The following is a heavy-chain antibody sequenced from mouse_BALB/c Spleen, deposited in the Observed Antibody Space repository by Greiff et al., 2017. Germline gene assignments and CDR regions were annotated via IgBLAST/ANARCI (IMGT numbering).Heavy chain of an antibody. CDR2: ISYSGST. Sequence: EVKLMESGPGLVKPSQSLSLTCTVTGYSITSDYAWNWIRQFPGNKLEWMGYISYSGSTSYNPSLKSRISITRDTSKNQFFLQLNSVTTEDTATYYCARRGSGYWYFDVWGAGTTVTVSS. J-gene: IGHJ1*01. V-gene: IGHV3-2*02. CDR1: GYSITSDYA. CDR3: ARRGSGYWYFDV.